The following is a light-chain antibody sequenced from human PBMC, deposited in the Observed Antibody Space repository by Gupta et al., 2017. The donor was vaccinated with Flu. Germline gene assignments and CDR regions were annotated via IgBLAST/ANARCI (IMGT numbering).Light chain of an antibody. Sequence: DIQMSQSPSNLSASVGDRVTITCRASQSISSRLTRYQQKPGKAPKLLIYKASSLESGVPSRFSGSGSGTEFTLTISSLQPDDFATYYCQQYNSYSATFGQGTKVEIK. J-gene: IGKJ1*01. CDR3: QQYNSYSAT. CDR1: QSISSR. V-gene: IGKV1-5*03. CDR2: KAS.